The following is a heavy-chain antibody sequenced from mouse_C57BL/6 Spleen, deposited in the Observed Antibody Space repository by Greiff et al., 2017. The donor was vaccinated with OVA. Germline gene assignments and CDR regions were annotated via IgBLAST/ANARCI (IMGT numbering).Heavy chain of an antibody. CDR3: ARGRKIDYFDY. D-gene: IGHD5-1-1*01. CDR1: GFTFSDYY. J-gene: IGHJ2*01. Sequence: EVQLVESEGGLVQPGSSMKLSCTASGFTFSDYYMAWVRQVPEKGLEWVANINYDGSSTYYLDSLKSRFIISGDNAKNILYLQMSSLKSEDTATDYCARGRKIDYFDYWGQGTTLTVSS. V-gene: IGHV5-16*01. CDR2: INYDGSST.